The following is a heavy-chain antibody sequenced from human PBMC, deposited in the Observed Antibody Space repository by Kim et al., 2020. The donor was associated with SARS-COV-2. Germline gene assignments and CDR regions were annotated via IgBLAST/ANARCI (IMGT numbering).Heavy chain of an antibody. CDR1: GFTFSSYA. V-gene: IGHV3-23*01. Sequence: GGSLRLSCAASGFTFSSYAMSWVRQAPGKGLEWVSAISGSGGSTYYADSVKGRFTISRDNSKNTLYLQMNSLRAEDTAVYYCAKPLNSGYSWGWYFDLWGRGTLVTVSS. CDR2: ISGSGGST. J-gene: IGHJ2*01. D-gene: IGHD1-1*01. CDR3: AKPLNSGYSWGWYFDL.